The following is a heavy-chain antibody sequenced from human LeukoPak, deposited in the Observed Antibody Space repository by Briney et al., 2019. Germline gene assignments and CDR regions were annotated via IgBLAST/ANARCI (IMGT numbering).Heavy chain of an antibody. D-gene: IGHD4-17*01. Sequence: ASVKVSCKVSGYTLAELSMHWVRQAPGKGLEWMGGFDPEDGEIIYAQKFQGRVTMTEDTSTDTPYMELSSLRSQDTAVVYRATRDDYGDYYFESSGQGTLVTASS. CDR2: FDPEDGEI. V-gene: IGHV1-24*01. CDR1: GYTLAELS. J-gene: IGHJ4*02. CDR3: ATRDDYGDYYFES.